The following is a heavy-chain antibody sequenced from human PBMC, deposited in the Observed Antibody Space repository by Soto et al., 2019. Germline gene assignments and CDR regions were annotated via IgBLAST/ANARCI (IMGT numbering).Heavy chain of an antibody. J-gene: IGHJ4*02. V-gene: IGHV3-23*01. CDR3: AKVSSSWYAGIFDL. D-gene: IGHD6-13*01. CDR2: LSDSGISI. Sequence: GGSLRLACTASGCTCSTQAVTLVRQAPGKGREWVSGLSDSGISIYYEDSVKDRLTISRDNSKNTLYLQIHTLRAEDTAVYYCAKVSSSWYAGIFDLWGPGTLVTVSS. CDR1: GCTCSTQA.